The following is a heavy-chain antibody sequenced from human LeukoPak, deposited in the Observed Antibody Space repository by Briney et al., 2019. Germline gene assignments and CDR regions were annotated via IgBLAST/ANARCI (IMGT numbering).Heavy chain of an antibody. J-gene: IGHJ4*02. D-gene: IGHD1-14*01. V-gene: IGHV3-23*01. CDR1: GFTFSSYS. Sequence: AASLRLSCSASGFTFSSYSMSWVRQAPGKGLPGVSAVSVSGGSTYYADTVKGRFTLNIDTSKDTLSLQKYSLRAEDTAVYLCANHHLYYFGCWGQGTLVTVAT. CDR3: ANHHLYYFGC. CDR2: VSVSGGST.